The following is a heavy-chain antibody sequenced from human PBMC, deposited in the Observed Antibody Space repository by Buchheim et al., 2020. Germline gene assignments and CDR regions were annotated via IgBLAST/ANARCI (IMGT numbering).Heavy chain of an antibody. CDR1: GFTFSSYW. D-gene: IGHD5-18*01. V-gene: IGHV3-74*01. J-gene: IGHJ6*02. Sequence: EVQLVESGGGLVQPGGSLRLSCAASGFTFSSYWMHWVRQAPGKGLVWVSRINSDGSSTSYADSVKGRFTISRDNAKNTLYLQMNSLRAEDTAVYYCARVWEAQLWLIDHHGEYGMDVWGQGTT. CDR2: INSDGSST. CDR3: ARVWEAQLWLIDHHGEYGMDV.